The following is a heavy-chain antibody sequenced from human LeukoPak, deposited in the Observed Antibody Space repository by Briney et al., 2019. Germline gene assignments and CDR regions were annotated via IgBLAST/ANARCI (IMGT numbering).Heavy chain of an antibody. V-gene: IGHV4-38-2*02. Sequence: PSETLSLTCTVSGYSISSGYYWGWIRQPPGKGLEWIGSIYHSGSTYYNPSLKSRVTISVDTSKNQFSLKLSSVTAADTAVYYCARGRFSGWYFDYWGQGTLVTVSS. J-gene: IGHJ4*02. D-gene: IGHD6-19*01. CDR1: GYSISSGYY. CDR2: IYHSGST. CDR3: ARGRFSGWYFDY.